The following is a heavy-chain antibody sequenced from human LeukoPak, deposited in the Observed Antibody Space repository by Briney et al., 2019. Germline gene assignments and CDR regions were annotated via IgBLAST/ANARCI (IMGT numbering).Heavy chain of an antibody. D-gene: IGHD4-23*01. Sequence: PGGSLRLSCSASGFTVSFNYMTWVRQAPGKGPEWVSVIYSGGTTYYADSVKGRFTISRDSSKDTLYLQMNSLRAEDTAVYYCARASTVVTRSATNDAFDIWGQGTVVTVSS. V-gene: IGHV3-66*01. J-gene: IGHJ3*02. CDR3: ARASTVVTRSATNDAFDI. CDR2: IYSGGTT. CDR1: GFTVSFNY.